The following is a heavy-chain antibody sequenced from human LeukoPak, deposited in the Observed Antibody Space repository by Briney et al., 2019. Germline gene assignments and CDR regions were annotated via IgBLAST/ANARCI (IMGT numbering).Heavy chain of an antibody. Sequence: PGRSLRLSCAASGFTFDDYAMRWVRQAPGKGLEWVSGIIWNSDSIGYADSVKGRLTISRDNAKNSLYLQMNSLRAEDTALYYCAKDISVGATPYYFDYWGQGTLVTVSS. V-gene: IGHV3-9*01. CDR2: IIWNSDSI. D-gene: IGHD1-26*01. CDR3: AKDISVGATPYYFDY. CDR1: GFTFDDYA. J-gene: IGHJ4*02.